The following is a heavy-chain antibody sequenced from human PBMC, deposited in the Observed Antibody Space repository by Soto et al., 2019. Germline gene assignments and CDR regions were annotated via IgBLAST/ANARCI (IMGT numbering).Heavy chain of an antibody. CDR2: FDGVGDSA. V-gene: IGHV3-23*01. CDR3: AKDRDYPRDYFHY. D-gene: IGHD3-10*01. CDR1: GFTFRTFV. Sequence: GGSLRLSCEVSGFTFRTFVVSWVRQAPGKGLEWVSSFDGVGDSAYYADSVKGRFTISRDFSKNTVFLHMDSLRAEDTAVYYCAKDRDYPRDYFHYWGQGTLVTVSS. J-gene: IGHJ4*02.